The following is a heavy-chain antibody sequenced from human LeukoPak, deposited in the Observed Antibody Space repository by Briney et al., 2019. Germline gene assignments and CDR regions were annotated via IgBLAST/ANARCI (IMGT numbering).Heavy chain of an antibody. CDR1: GFTFSSYA. CDR2: ISGSGGST. CDR3: AKDRGEGPIFGVVTPVDY. J-gene: IGHJ4*02. Sequence: PGRSLRLSCAASGFTFSSYAMSWVRQAPGKGLEWVSAISGSGGSTYYADSVKGRFTISRDNSKNTLYLQMNSLRAEDTAVYYCAKDRGEGPIFGVVTPVDYWGQGTLVTVSS. D-gene: IGHD3-3*01. V-gene: IGHV3-23*01.